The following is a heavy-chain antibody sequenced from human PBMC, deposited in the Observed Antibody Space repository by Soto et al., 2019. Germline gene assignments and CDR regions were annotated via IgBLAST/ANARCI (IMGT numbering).Heavy chain of an antibody. CDR2: IYPGDSDT. CDR3: ARQTYYDSSGYYYYYGMDV. CDR1: GYSFTSYW. V-gene: IGHV5-51*01. J-gene: IGHJ6*02. D-gene: IGHD3-22*01. Sequence: PGESLKISCKGSGYSFTSYWIGWVRQMPGKGLEWMGIIYPGDSDTRYSPSFQGQVTISADKSISTAYLQWSSLKASDTAMYYFARQTYYDSSGYYYYYGMDVWGQGTTVTVSS.